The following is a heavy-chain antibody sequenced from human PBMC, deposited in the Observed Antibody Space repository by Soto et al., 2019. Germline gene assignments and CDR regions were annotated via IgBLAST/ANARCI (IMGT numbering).Heavy chain of an antibody. V-gene: IGHV3-30*04. CDR2: ISYDESDK. J-gene: IGHJ4*02. Sequence: PGGSLRLSCAASGFSFSAYAMHWVRQAPGKGLGCVAFISYDESDKYYADSVKGRFTISRDNSKNTLYLQMNSLRPEDTAVYYCARDPRGSYYFDYWGQGTLVTVSS. CDR1: GFSFSAYA. CDR3: ARDPRGSYYFDY. D-gene: IGHD1-26*01.